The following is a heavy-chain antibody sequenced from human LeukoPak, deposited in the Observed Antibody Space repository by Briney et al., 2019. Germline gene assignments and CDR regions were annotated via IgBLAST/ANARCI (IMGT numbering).Heavy chain of an antibody. D-gene: IGHD3-22*01. Sequence: PSETLSLTCTVSGGSISSSSYYWGWIRQPPGKGLEWIGSIYYSGSTYYNPSLKSRVTISVDTSKNQFSLKLSSVTAADTAVYYCARVDVDSSGYYFDYWGQGTLVTVSS. V-gene: IGHV4-39*07. CDR2: IYYSGST. CDR3: ARVDVDSSGYYFDY. J-gene: IGHJ4*02. CDR1: GGSISSSSYY.